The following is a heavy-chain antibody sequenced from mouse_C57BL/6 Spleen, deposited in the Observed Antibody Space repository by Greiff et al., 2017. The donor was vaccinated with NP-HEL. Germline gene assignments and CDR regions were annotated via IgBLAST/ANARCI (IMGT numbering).Heavy chain of an antibody. V-gene: IGHV5-6*02. CDR2: ISSGGSYT. Sequence: DVMLVESGGDLVKPGGSLKLSCAASGFTFSSYGMSWVRQTPDKRLEWVATISSGGSYTYYPDSVKGRFTISRDNAKNTLYLQMSSLKSEDTAMYYCARQWNYYAMDYWGQGTSVTVSS. CDR1: GFTFSSYG. CDR3: ARQWNYYAMDY. J-gene: IGHJ4*01.